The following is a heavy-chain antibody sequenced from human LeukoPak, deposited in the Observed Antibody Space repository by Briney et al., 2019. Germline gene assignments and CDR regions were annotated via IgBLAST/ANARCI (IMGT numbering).Heavy chain of an antibody. Sequence: GGSLRLSCAASGFTFSTYWMHWVRQAPGKGLVWVSRVYSDGITTNYADSVKGRFTISRDNAKNTLYLQMNSLRAEDTAVYYCAWGSCTNGVCSVFDHWGQGALVTVSS. CDR2: VYSDGITT. D-gene: IGHD2-8*01. J-gene: IGHJ4*02. V-gene: IGHV3-74*01. CDR1: GFTFSTYW. CDR3: AWGSCTNGVCSVFDH.